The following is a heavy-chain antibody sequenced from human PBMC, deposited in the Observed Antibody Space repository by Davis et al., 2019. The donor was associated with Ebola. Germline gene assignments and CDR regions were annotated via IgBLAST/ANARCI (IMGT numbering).Heavy chain of an antibody. Sequence: SVKVSCKASGGTFSSYAISWVRQAPGQGLEWMGGIIPIFGTANYAQKFQGRVTITADESTSTAYMELSSLRSEDTAVYYCAISAYSTPDFFFFYDVWGRGTTVTVSS. CDR3: AISAYSTPDFFFFYDV. CDR2: IIPIFGTA. CDR1: GGTFSSYA. D-gene: IGHD4-11*01. J-gene: IGHJ6*02. V-gene: IGHV1-69*13.